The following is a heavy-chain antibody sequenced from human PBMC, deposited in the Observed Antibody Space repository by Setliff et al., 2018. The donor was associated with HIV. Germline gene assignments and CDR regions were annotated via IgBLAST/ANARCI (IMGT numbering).Heavy chain of an antibody. CDR1: GGSFSDHY. Sequence: SETLSLTCAVYGGSFSDHYWSWIRQPPGKGLEWIGEINHSGISNFNPSLKSRVTISVDTSKNQFSLKLSSVTAADTAVYYCARHPNYYGSGSYNYEPLYFDYWGQGTLVTVSS. D-gene: IGHD3-10*01. V-gene: IGHV4-34*01. CDR3: ARHPNYYGSGSYNYEPLYFDY. CDR2: INHSGIS. J-gene: IGHJ4*02.